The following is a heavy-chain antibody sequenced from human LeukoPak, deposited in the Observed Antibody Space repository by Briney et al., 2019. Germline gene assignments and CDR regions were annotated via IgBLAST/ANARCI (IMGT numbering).Heavy chain of an antibody. J-gene: IGHJ5*02. Sequence: GASVKVSCKASGYTFTSYGISWVRQAPGQGLEWMGWISAYNGNTNYAQKLQGRVTMTTDTSTSTAYMELRSLRSDDTAVYYCARDGMVGAPNNWFDPWGQGTLVTVSS. D-gene: IGHD1-26*01. CDR1: GYTFTSYG. CDR2: ISAYNGNT. V-gene: IGHV1-18*01. CDR3: ARDGMVGAPNNWFDP.